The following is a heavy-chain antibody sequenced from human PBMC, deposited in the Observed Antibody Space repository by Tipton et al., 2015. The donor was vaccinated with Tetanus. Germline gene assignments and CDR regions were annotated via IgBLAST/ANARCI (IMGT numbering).Heavy chain of an antibody. D-gene: IGHD1-1*01. J-gene: IGHJ6*02. CDR1: GFNSRSYW. Sequence: SLRLSCEVSGFNSRSYWMHWVRQAPGKGLMWVSRINSGGSARNYADSVKGRFTISRDHAKNTVYLQMNSLRAEDTAVYFCARRSLTNYGLDVWGQGTPVTVSS. CDR2: INSGGSAR. CDR3: ARRSLTNYGLDV. V-gene: IGHV3-74*01.